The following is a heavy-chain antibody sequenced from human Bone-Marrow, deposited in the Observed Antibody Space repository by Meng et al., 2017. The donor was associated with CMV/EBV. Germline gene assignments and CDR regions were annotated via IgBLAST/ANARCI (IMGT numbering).Heavy chain of an antibody. J-gene: IGHJ6*02. D-gene: IGHD2-2*02. Sequence: ASVKVSCKASGYTFTTYGISWVRQAPGHGLEWMGWISAYNGNTNYTQKLQGRVTMTTDTSTSTAYMELRSLRSDDTALYYCARDVVVVPPAIKFRGYYGMDVWGQGTTVTSP. CDR2: ISAYNGNT. CDR1: GYTFTTYG. V-gene: IGHV1-18*01. CDR3: ARDVVVVPPAIKFRGYYGMDV.